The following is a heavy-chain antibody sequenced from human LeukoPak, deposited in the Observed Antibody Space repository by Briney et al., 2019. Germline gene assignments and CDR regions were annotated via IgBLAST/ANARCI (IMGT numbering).Heavy chain of an antibody. D-gene: IGHD6-6*01. CDR1: GYTFTGYY. J-gene: IGHJ6*02. CDR3: ARGEYSSSSGIKTYYYYGMDV. V-gene: IGHV1-2*02. CDR2: INPNSGGT. Sequence: ASVKVSCKASGYTFTGYYMHWVRQAPGQGLEWMGWINPNSGGTNYAQKFQGRVTMTRNTSISTAYMELSSLRSEDTAVYYCARGEYSSSSGIKTYYYYGMDVWGQGTTVTVSS.